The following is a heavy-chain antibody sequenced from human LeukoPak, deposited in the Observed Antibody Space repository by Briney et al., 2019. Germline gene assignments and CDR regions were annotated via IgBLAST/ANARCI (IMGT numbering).Heavy chain of an antibody. CDR3: ARDRGGSLDY. CDR1: GFTFSSHA. J-gene: IGHJ4*02. D-gene: IGHD2-15*01. Sequence: GGSLRLSCAASGFTFSSHAMHWVRQAPGKGLEWVAVISYDGSNKYYADSVKGRFTISRDNSKNTLYLQMNSLRAEDTAVYYCARDRGGSLDYWGQGTLVTVSS. V-gene: IGHV3-30*04. CDR2: ISYDGSNK.